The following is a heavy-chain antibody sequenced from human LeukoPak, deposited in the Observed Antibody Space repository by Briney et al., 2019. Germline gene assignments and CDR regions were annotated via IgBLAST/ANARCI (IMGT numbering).Heavy chain of an antibody. Sequence: LSLTCAVYGGSFSGYYWSWIRQPPGKGLEWVGFIRSKAYGGTTEYAASVKGRFTISRDDSKSIAYLQMNSLKTEDTAVYYCTRAAAAGTGPFDYWGQGTLVTVSS. J-gene: IGHJ4*02. CDR1: GGSFSGYY. CDR2: IRSKAYGGTT. V-gene: IGHV3-49*03. D-gene: IGHD6-13*01. CDR3: TRAAAAGTGPFDY.